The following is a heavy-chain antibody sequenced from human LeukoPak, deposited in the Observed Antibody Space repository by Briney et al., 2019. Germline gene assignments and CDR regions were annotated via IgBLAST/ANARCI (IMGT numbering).Heavy chain of an antibody. Sequence: GGALRLSFAASGFTFISYSMNWVRQAPGKGVEWGSNIISRGDTTHYADSVKGRFSISRDNAKNSVFLQLNSLRAEDTAVYYCARGRGYCTGASCDIDYWGQGTLVTVSS. D-gene: IGHD2-8*02. V-gene: IGHV3-48*04. CDR3: ARGRGYCTGASCDIDY. CDR1: GFTFISYS. J-gene: IGHJ4*02. CDR2: IISRGDTT.